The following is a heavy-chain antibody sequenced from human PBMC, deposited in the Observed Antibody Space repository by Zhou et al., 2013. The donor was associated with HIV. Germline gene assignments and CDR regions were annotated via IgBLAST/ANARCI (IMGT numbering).Heavy chain of an antibody. CDR1: GGTFSSYA. J-gene: IGHJ6*03. CDR2: IIPIFGTA. CDR3: ASGGTPCSSTSCYRGYYYYYMDV. V-gene: IGHV1-69*05. D-gene: IGHD2-2*02. Sequence: QVQLVQSGAEVKKPGSSVKVSCKASGGTFSSYAISWVRQAPGQGLEWMGGIIPIFGTANYAQKFQGRVTITTDESTSTAYMELSSLRSEDTAVYYCASGGTPCSSTSCYRGYYYYYMDVWGKGTTVTVSS.